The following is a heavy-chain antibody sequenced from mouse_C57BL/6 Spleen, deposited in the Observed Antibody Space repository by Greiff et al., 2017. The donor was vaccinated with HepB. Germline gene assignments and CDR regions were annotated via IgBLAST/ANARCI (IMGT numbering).Heavy chain of an antibody. D-gene: IGHD2-5*01. J-gene: IGHJ4*01. CDR2: IYPGSGNT. Sequence: QVQLQQSGPELVKPGASVKISCKASGYSFTSYYIHWVKQRPGQGLEWIGWIYPGSGNTKYNEKFKGKATLTADTSSSTAYMQLSSLTSEDSAVYYCARGSNYVPYAMDYWGQGTSVTVSS. V-gene: IGHV1-66*01. CDR1: GYSFTSYY. CDR3: ARGSNYVPYAMDY.